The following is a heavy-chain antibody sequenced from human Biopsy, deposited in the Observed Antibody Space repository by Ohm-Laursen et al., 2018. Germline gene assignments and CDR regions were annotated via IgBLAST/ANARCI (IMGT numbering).Heavy chain of an antibody. CDR2: IYYDGIT. V-gene: IGHV4-38-2*02. CDR3: ARVAGGYAYYYGMDV. Sequence: TLSLTCPVSGYSVTNDYYWGWIRQPPGKGLEWIGNIYYDGITYYNPSLKSRVAMPVDTSKNQFSLRLTSVTAADTAVYYCARVAGGYAYYYGMDVWGQGTTVIVSS. D-gene: IGHD5-12*01. J-gene: IGHJ6*02. CDR1: GYSVTNDYY.